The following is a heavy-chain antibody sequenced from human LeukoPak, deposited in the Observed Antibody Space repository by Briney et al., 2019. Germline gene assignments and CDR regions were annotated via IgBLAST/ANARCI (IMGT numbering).Heavy chain of an antibody. Sequence: SVKVSCKASGGTFSSYAISWVRQAPGQGLEWMGGIIPIFGTANYAQKFQGRVTITADESTSTAYMELSSLRSEDTAVYYCARRTVPNYYGMDIWGQGTTVTVSS. V-gene: IGHV1-69*13. D-gene: IGHD4-17*01. CDR3: ARRTVPNYYGMDI. CDR1: GGTFSSYA. CDR2: IIPIFGTA. J-gene: IGHJ6*02.